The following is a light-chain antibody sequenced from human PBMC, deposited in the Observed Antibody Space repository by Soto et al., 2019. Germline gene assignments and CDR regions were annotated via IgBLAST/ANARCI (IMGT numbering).Light chain of an antibody. V-gene: IGKV1-5*01. CDR3: QPNESDPPLT. Sequence: TVATTISDGGPVSYGGSQSISSWLAWYQQKPGKAPKLLIYDAYSLESGVPSRFSGRRSGTEFTLTIACLQTQAFAPKYAQPNESDPPLTSGGGTKVDIK. CDR1: QSISSW. CDR2: DAY. J-gene: IGKJ4*01.